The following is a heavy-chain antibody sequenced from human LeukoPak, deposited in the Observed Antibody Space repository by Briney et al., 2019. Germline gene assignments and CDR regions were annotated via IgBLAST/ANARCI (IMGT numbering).Heavy chain of an antibody. CDR2: IDHSGSA. Sequence: SETLSLTCAVYGGSFSGYSWTWIRQPPGRGLEWIGEIDHSGSANYNPSLKSRVTVSVDRSKSQFSLKLSSVSATDTAVNYCARGPMRGWFDPGGQGTLVTVSS. CDR3: ARGPMRGWFDP. J-gene: IGHJ5*02. V-gene: IGHV4-34*01. CDR1: GGSFSGYS.